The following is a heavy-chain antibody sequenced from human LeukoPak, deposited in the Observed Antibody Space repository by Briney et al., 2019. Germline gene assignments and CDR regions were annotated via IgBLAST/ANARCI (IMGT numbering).Heavy chain of an antibody. CDR1: GFTFSSYA. J-gene: IGHJ4*02. Sequence: GGSLRLSCAASGFTFSSYAMHWVRQAPGKGLEWVAVISYDGSNKYYADSVKGRFTISRDNSKNTLYLQMNSLRAEDTAVYYCARSTVEYSSSPPLDYWGQGTLVTVSS. CDR3: ARSTVEYSSSPPLDY. V-gene: IGHV3-30-3*01. CDR2: ISYDGSNK. D-gene: IGHD6-6*01.